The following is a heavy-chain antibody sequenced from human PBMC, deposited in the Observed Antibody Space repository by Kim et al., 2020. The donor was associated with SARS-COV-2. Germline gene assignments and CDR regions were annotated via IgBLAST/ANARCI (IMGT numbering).Heavy chain of an antibody. CDR3: ARGSGSGRAGGWY. V-gene: IGHV3-30*04. Sequence: GGSLRLSCAASGFTFSSYSMHWVRQAPGKGLEWVSVISYDGSNKYYADSVKGRFTISRDNAKNTLYLQMNSLRAEDTAVYYCARGSGSGRAGGWYWGQGTLVTVSS. CDR1: GFTFSSYS. J-gene: IGHJ4*02. CDR2: ISYDGSNK. D-gene: IGHD3-10*01.